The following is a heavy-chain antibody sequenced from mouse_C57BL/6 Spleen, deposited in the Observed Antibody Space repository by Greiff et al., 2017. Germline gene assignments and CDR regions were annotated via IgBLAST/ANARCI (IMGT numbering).Heavy chain of an antibody. Sequence: QVQLQQPGAELVMPGASVKLSCKASGYTFTSYWMHWVKQRPGQGLEWIGEIDPSDSYTNYNQKFKGKATLTVDKSSSTAYMQLSSLTSEDSAVYYCARLSSFGNFYAMDYWGQGTSVTVSS. V-gene: IGHV1-69*01. J-gene: IGHJ4*01. D-gene: IGHD2-10*01. CDR1: GYTFTSYW. CDR3: ARLSSFGNFYAMDY. CDR2: IDPSDSYT.